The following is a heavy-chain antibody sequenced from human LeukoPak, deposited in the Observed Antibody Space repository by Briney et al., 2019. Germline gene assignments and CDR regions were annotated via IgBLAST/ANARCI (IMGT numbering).Heavy chain of an antibody. CDR1: EFTFTTYN. V-gene: IGHV3-48*01. J-gene: IGHJ4*02. CDR3: ARESRIAVDY. D-gene: IGHD2-15*01. Sequence: GGSLRLSCAGSEFTFTTYNMHWVRHTPGKGLEWVSYISPRSSTMVYADSVKGRFTISRDNAKNSLYLQMNSLRAEDTAVYYCARESRIAVDYWGQGTLVTVSS. CDR2: ISPRSSTM.